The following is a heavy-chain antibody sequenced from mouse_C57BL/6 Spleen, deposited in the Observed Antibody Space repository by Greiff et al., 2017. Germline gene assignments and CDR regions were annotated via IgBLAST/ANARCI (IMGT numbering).Heavy chain of an antibody. J-gene: IGHJ4*01. CDR1: GYTFTSYW. D-gene: IGHD2-4*01. V-gene: IGHV1-69*01. CDR3: ARGDYPRYYAMDY. Sequence: QVQLQQPGAELVMPGASVKLSCKASGYTFTSYWMHWVKQRPGQGLEWIGEIDPSDSYTNYNQKFKGKSTLTVDKSSSTAYMQLSSLTSEDSAVYYCARGDYPRYYAMDYWGQGTSVTVSS. CDR2: IDPSDSYT.